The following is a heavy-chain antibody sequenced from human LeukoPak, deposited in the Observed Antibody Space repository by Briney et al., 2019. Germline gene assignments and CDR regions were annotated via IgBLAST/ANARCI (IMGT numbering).Heavy chain of an antibody. Sequence: PSETLSLTCAVYGGSFSGYYWSWIRQPPRKGLEWIGEINHSGNTNYNPSLESRVTILVDASKNQFSLKLSSVTAADTAVYYCARGRSCSGGGRYPITLDYWGQGTLLTVSS. J-gene: IGHJ4*02. V-gene: IGHV4-34*01. CDR1: GGSFSGYY. CDR3: ARGRSCSGGGRYPITLDY. D-gene: IGHD2-15*01. CDR2: INHSGNT.